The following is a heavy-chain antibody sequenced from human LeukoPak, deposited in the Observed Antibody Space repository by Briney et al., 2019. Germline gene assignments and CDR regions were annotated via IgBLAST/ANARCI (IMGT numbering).Heavy chain of an antibody. D-gene: IGHD6-13*01. J-gene: IGHJ5*02. Sequence: GGSLRLACAASGFTVSSNYMNWVRQAPGKGLEWVSVIYSGGSTYYADSVKGRFTISRDNSKNTLYLQMNSLRAEDTAVYYCARAIAAAGTVWFDPWGQGTLVTVSS. CDR2: IYSGGST. CDR1: GFTVSSNY. V-gene: IGHV3-53*01. CDR3: ARAIAAAGTVWFDP.